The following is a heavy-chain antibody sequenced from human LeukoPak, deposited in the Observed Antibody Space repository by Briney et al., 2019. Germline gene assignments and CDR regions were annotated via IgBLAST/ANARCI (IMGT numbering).Heavy chain of an antibody. CDR3: ARGDADCWECFHH. J-gene: IGHJ1*01. V-gene: IGHV4-34*01. Sequence: SETLSLTCAVYGGSFSDYFWTLGRQSPGEGLEWIAEIYRGNTNYNPSLKSRATTSVDTSKNQFSLRLSSVTAADTAVYYCARGDADCWECFHHWGQGTLVTVSS. CDR2: IYRGNT. D-gene: IGHD2-21*02. CDR1: GGSFSDYF.